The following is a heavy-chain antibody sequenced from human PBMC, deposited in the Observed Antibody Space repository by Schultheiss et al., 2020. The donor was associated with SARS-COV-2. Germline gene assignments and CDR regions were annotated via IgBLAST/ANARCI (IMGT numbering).Heavy chain of an antibody. CDR1: GGSFSGYY. D-gene: IGHD1-1*01. Sequence: SQTLSLTCAVYGGSFSGYYWSWIRQPPGKGLEWIGEINHSGSTNYNPSLKSRVTISADTSKNQFSLELSSVTAAYTAVYYCARGYRSNVWGKGTTVTVSS. CDR2: INHSGST. V-gene: IGHV4-34*01. J-gene: IGHJ6*04. CDR3: ARGYRSNV.